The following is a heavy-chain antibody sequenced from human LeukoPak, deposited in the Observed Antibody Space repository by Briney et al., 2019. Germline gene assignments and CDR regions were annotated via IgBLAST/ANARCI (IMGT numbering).Heavy chain of an antibody. CDR2: ISGSGGST. V-gene: IGHV3-23*01. Sequence: GGSLRLSCAASGFTFSSYAMSWVRQAPGKGLEWVSAISGSGGSTYYADSVKGRFTISRDNSKNTLYLQMNSLKTEDTAVYYCTTGGRVRGVIVDGEFDPWGQGTLVTVSS. D-gene: IGHD3-10*01. CDR3: TTGGRVRGVIVDGEFDP. J-gene: IGHJ5*02. CDR1: GFTFSSYA.